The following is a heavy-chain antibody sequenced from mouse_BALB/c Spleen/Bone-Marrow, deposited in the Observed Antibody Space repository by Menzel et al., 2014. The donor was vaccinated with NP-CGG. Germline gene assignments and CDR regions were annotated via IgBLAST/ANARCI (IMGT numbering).Heavy chain of an antibody. CDR3: ARLGYGGYFDY. V-gene: IGHV4-1*02. CDR1: GFDFSRYC. J-gene: IGHJ2*01. CDR2: INPESGTI. Sequence: EVKLMESGGGLVQPGGSLKLSCAASGFDFSRYCMSWVRQTPGKGLEWIGRINPESGTINYKPSLKDKSIISRDNAKNTLYLQMSKVRSEDTALYFCARLGYGGYFDYWGQGTTLTVSS. D-gene: IGHD2-2*01.